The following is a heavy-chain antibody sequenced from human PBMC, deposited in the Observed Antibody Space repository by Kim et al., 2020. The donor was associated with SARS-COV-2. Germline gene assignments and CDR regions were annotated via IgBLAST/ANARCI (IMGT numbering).Heavy chain of an antibody. Sequence: NKRYSQKFQARVSMTRDTSATTAYLELSGLRSEDTAVYYCAREAVAGSFDYWGQGTLVTVSS. V-gene: IGHV1-3*01. CDR2: NK. D-gene: IGHD6-19*01. CDR3: AREAVAGSFDY. J-gene: IGHJ4*02.